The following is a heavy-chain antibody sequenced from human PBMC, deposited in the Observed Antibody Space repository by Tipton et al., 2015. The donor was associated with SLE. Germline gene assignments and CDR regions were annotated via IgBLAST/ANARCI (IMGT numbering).Heavy chain of an antibody. CDR3: AREFQMIGATFGFDS. D-gene: IGHD1-26*01. Sequence: SLRLSCVASGFTFDDYAMHWVRQAPGKGLEWVSGINWNGGNIDYADFVKGRFTISRDSAKNSLYLQMHSLRPEDTGLYYCAREFQMIGATFGFDSWGQGTLVTVSS. CDR2: INWNGGNI. V-gene: IGHV3-9*01. CDR1: GFTFDDYA. J-gene: IGHJ4*02.